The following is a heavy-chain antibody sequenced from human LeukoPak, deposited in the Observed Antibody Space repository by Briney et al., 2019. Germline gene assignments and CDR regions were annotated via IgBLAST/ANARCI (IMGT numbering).Heavy chain of an antibody. J-gene: IGHJ5*02. V-gene: IGHV1-2*02. CDR3: AREVGVRLGELSSPNWFDP. Sequence: ASVKVSXKASGYTFTGYYMHWVRQAPGQGLEWMGWINPNSGGTNYAQKFQGRVTMTRDTSISIAYMELSRLRSDDTAVYYCAREVGVRLGELSSPNWFDPWGQGTLVTVSS. CDR1: GYTFTGYY. CDR2: INPNSGGT. D-gene: IGHD3-16*02.